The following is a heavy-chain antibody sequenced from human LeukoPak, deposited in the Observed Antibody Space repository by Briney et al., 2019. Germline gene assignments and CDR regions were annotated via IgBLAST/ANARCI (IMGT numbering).Heavy chain of an antibody. CDR2: ISGSSSYT. CDR3: AKSINWNYVYFDY. D-gene: IGHD1-7*01. Sequence: GGSLRLSCAASGFTFSDYYMTWIRQAPGKGLEWVSYISGSSSYTNYADSVKGRFTISRDNAKNSLYLQMNSLRAEDTAVYYCAKSINWNYVYFDYWGQGTLVTVSS. J-gene: IGHJ4*02. V-gene: IGHV3-11*03. CDR1: GFTFSDYY.